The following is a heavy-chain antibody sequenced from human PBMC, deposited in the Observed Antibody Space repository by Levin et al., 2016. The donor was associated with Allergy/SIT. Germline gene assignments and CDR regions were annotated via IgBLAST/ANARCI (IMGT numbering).Heavy chain of an antibody. V-gene: IGHV2-5*02. CDR1: GFSLSTSGVG. J-gene: IGHJ5*02. CDR2: IYWDDDK. D-gene: IGHD5-18*01. Sequence: SGPTLVKPTQTLTLTCTFSGFSLSTSGVGVGWIRQPPGKALEWLALIYWDDDKRYSPSLKSRLTITKDTSKNQVVLTMTNMDPVDTATYYCAHRLNSYGIKGNWFDPWGQGTLVTVSS. CDR3: AHRLNSYGIKGNWFDP.